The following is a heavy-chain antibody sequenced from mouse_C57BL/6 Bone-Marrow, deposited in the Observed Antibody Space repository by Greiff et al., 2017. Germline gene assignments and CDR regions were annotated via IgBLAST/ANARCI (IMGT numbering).Heavy chain of an antibody. D-gene: IGHD2-4*01. Sequence: VKLMESGAELVRPGASVKLSCKASGYTFTDYYINWVKQRPGQGLEWIARIYPGSGNTYYNEKFKGKATLTAEKSSSTAYMQLSSLTSEDSAVYFCARGGLRLAYWGQGTLVTVSA. V-gene: IGHV1-76*01. CDR1: GYTFTDYY. J-gene: IGHJ3*01. CDR3: ARGGLRLAY. CDR2: IYPGSGNT.